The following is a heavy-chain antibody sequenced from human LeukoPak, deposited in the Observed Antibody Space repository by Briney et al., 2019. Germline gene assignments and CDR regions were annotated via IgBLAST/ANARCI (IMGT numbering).Heavy chain of an antibody. CDR2: IYYSGTT. CDR1: GVSIRHYY. V-gene: IGHV4-59*01. Sequence: SETLSLTCTVSGVSIRHYYWSGIRQSPGKGLEGIGYIYYSGTTNYNPSLKSRFTISVDTSRNQFSLQLRSVTAADTAVYYCAREDPQTTVPEGMDVWGQGTTVIVSS. D-gene: IGHD4-17*01. CDR3: AREDPQTTVPEGMDV. J-gene: IGHJ6*02.